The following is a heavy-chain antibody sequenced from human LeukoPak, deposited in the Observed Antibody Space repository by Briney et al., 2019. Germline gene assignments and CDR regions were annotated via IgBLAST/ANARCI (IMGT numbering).Heavy chain of an antibody. J-gene: IGHJ4*02. CDR1: GFTFSSYG. CDR2: IWYDGSNK. D-gene: IGHD3-10*01. CDR3: ARDSHYYGSGSPPRFDY. Sequence: GGSLRLSCAASGFTFSSYGMHWVRQAPGKGLEWVAVIWYDGSNKYYADSVKGRFTISRDNSKNTLYLQMNSLGAEDTAVYYCARDSHYYGSGSPPRFDYWGQGTLVTVSS. V-gene: IGHV3-33*01.